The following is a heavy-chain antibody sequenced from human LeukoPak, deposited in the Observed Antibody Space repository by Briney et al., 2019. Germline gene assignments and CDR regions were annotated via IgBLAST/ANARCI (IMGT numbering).Heavy chain of an antibody. V-gene: IGHV3-23*01. Sequence: GGSLRLSCAASGFTLSSYAMSWVRQAPGKGLEWVSLISGNAGSTYYADSVKGRFTISRDNSRNTLYLHLNSLRVEDTAIYYCGRDWKLDYWGQGTLVTVSS. CDR3: GRDWKLDY. J-gene: IGHJ4*02. CDR2: ISGNAGST. CDR1: GFTLSSYA. D-gene: IGHD1-1*01.